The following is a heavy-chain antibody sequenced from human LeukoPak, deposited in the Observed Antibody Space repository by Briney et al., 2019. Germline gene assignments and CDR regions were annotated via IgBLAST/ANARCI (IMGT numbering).Heavy chain of an antibody. CDR1: GYSFTSYW. J-gene: IGHJ3*02. V-gene: IGHV5-51*01. CDR3: ARLTYDILTGHSDAFDI. Sequence: GESLKISCKGSGYSFTSYWIGWARQMPGKGLEWMGIIYPGDSDTRYSPSFQGQVTISADKSISTAYLQWSSLKASDTAMYYCARLTYDILTGHSDAFDIWGQGTMVTASS. D-gene: IGHD3-9*01. CDR2: IYPGDSDT.